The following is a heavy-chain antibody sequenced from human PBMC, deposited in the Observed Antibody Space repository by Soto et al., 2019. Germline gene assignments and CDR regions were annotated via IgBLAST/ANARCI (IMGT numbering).Heavy chain of an antibody. Sequence: LSLTCTVSGDSISSYYWSWIRQPPGKGLEWIGNIYYSGSTYYNPSLKSRITINADTSNNQLSLQLNSVTPDDTAVYYCARLIGDSWLDSWGQGTLVTVSS. V-gene: IGHV4-59*04. D-gene: IGHD2-8*01. CDR3: ARLIGDSWLDS. CDR1: GDSISSYY. J-gene: IGHJ5*01. CDR2: IYYSGST.